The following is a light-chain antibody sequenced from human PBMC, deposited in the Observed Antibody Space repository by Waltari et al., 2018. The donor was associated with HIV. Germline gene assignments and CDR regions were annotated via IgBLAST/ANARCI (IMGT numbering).Light chain of an antibody. CDR2: GNI. Sequence: QSVLTQPPSVSGAPGQRVTISCTGSSSNIGAGFDVHWYQQVPGTAPKLLIYGNINLPSGVPDRFAGSKSGASASLAITGLQAEDEADYYCQSYDSSLSGSRVFGTGTKVTVL. J-gene: IGLJ1*01. CDR1: SSNIGAGFD. CDR3: QSYDSSLSGSRV. V-gene: IGLV1-40*01.